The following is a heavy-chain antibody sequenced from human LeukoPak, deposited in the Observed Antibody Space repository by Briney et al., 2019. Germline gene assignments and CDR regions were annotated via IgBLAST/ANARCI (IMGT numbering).Heavy chain of an antibody. CDR1: GGSINSNY. D-gene: IGHD5-18*01. CDR2: IYYSGST. CDR3: ARGDGQLWFQF. J-gene: IGHJ4*02. V-gene: IGHV4-59*01. Sequence: SETLSLTCTVSGGSINSNYWSWIRQPPGKRPEWIGYIYYSGSTYYNPSLKSRVTISVDTSKNQFSLRLSSVTAADTAVYYCARGDGQLWFQFWGQGTLVTVSS.